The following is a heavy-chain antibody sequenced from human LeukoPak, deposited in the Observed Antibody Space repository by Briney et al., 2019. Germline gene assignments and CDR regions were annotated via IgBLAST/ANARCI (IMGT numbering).Heavy chain of an antibody. D-gene: IGHD1-26*01. CDR3: VSDRETQEQI. CDR2: ISYNGDST. V-gene: IGHV3-64D*09. J-gene: IGHJ3*02. CDR1: GFTFSRHN. Sequence: GGSLRLSCSGSGFTFSRHNMHWVRQAPGKGLEYVSAISYNGDSTYYVESVKGRFTISRDNSKNTLDLQMSSLRPEDTAVYYCVSDRETQEQIWGPGKLVTVSS.